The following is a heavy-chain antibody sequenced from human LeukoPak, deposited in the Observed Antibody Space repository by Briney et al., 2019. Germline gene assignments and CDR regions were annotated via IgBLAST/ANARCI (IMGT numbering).Heavy chain of an antibody. CDR2: IIPIFGSA. CDR3: ARNYFGSEYYFYYMDV. CDR1: GYTFTSYG. D-gene: IGHD3-10*01. Sequence: SVKVSCKASGYTFTSYGISWVRQAPGQGLEWMGGIIPIFGSANYAQKFQGRVTITADESTSTAYMELSSLRSEDTAVYYCARNYFGSEYYFYYMDVWGKGTTVTISS. J-gene: IGHJ6*03. V-gene: IGHV1-69*13.